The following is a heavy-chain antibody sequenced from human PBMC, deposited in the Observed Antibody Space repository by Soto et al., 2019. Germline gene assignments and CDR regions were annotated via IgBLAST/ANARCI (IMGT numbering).Heavy chain of an antibody. Sequence: AGRNVRLSWAASGVTFSSDAMSWVRQSPGKGLEWVSAISGSGGSTYYADSVKGRVTISRDNSKNTLYLQMNSLRAEDTAVDYWAKRQFCTILGKNYGMDVWGQAPTVSACS. CDR3: AKRQFCTILGKNYGMDV. CDR1: GVTFSSDA. D-gene: IGHD3-3*01. V-gene: IGHV3-23*01. J-gene: IGHJ6*02. CDR2: ISGSGGST.